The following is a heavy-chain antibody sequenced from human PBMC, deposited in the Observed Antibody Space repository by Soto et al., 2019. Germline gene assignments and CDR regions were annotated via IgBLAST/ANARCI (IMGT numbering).Heavy chain of an antibody. V-gene: IGHV1-69*01. CDR3: ARRKDYYVSGDEI. Sequence: VQLVQSGAEVKKPLSSVKVSCKASGGTFSSYAISWVRQAPGQGLEWMGGIIPIFVTANYAQKLQGRVTITADESTSTAYMELSSLRSEDTAVYYCARRKDYYVSGDEIWGQVTLFTVSS. J-gene: IGHJ4*02. D-gene: IGHD3-10*01. CDR1: GGTFSSYA. CDR2: IIPIFVTA.